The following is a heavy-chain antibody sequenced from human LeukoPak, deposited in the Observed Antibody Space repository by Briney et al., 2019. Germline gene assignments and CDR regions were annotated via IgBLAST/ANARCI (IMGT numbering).Heavy chain of an antibody. J-gene: IGHJ4*02. Sequence: GGSLRLSCAASGFTCSSYAMSWVRPAPGKGLEWVSAINGSGGSKYYADSVKGRFTISRDNSKNTLYLQMISVRAEDRAVYYCAKDEQHEYYYDSSGYYGYDYWGQGTLVTVSS. CDR3: AKDEQHEYYYDSSGYYGYDY. CDR1: GFTCSSYA. V-gene: IGHV3-23*01. D-gene: IGHD3-22*01. CDR2: INGSGGSK.